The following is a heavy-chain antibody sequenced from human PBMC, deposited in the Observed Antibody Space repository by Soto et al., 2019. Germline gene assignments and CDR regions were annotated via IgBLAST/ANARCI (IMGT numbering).Heavy chain of an antibody. D-gene: IGHD3-3*01. V-gene: IGHV1-18*01. CDR3: ARGWIYGGATYAFDI. CDR2: ISDYNGNT. J-gene: IGHJ3*02. CDR1: GYTFTSYG. Sequence: ASVKVSCKASGYTFTSYGISWVRQAPGQGLEWMGWISDYNGNTNYAQKLQDRVTMTTDTSTSTAYLDLRNLKSGDTAVYYCARGWIYGGATYAFDIWGQGTMVTVSS.